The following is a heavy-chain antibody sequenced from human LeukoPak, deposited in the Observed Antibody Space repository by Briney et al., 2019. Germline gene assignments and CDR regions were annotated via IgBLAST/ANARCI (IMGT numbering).Heavy chain of an antibody. CDR2: INHSGST. Sequence: SETLSLTCAVYGGSFSGYYWSWIRQPPGKGLEWIGEINHSGSTNYNPSLKSRVTISVDTSKNQFSLKLSSVTAADTAVYYCAREETGSGGSLDYWGQGTLVTVSS. V-gene: IGHV4-34*01. J-gene: IGHJ4*02. CDR1: GGSFSGYY. D-gene: IGHD6-19*01. CDR3: AREETGSGGSLDY.